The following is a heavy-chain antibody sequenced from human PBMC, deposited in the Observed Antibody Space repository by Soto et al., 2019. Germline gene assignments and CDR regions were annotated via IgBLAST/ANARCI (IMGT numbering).Heavy chain of an antibody. V-gene: IGHV3-21*01. CDR1: GFTFRSYS. J-gene: IGHJ3*02. CDR2: ISTTSSYI. D-gene: IGHD4-17*01. CDR3: AREGDDYGDYKRAFDI. Sequence: EVQLVESGGGLVKPGGSLRLSCEASGFTFRSYSMNWVRQAPGKGLEGVSSISTTSSYIYYGDSVKGRFTISRDNDKNSLFLQMNSLRAEDTAIYYCAREGDDYGDYKRAFDIWGQGTTVTVSS.